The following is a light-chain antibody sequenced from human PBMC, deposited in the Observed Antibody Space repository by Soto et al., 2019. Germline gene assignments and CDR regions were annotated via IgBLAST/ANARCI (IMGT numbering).Light chain of an antibody. J-gene: IGLJ2*01. V-gene: IGLV2-8*01. CDR1: SSDVGGYNY. CDR3: SSYAGSKGV. Sequence: QPVLTQPPSASGSPGQSVTISCTGTSSDVGGYNYVSWYQQHPGKAPTLMIYEVSKRPSGVPDRISGSKSGNTASLTVSGLQAEDEADYYCSSYAGSKGVFGGGTKLTVL. CDR2: EVS.